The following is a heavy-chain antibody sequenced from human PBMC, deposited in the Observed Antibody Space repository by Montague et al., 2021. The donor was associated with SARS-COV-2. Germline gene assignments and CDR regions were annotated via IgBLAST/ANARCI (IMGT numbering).Heavy chain of an antibody. CDR3: ARFPTSYYYDSKAAPATPDAFDI. V-gene: IGHV4-34*01. CDR2: IYYSGST. Sequence: SETLSLTCAVYGGSFSGYYWSWIRQPPGKGLEWIGSIYYSGSTYYNPSLKSRVTISVDTSKNQFSLKLSSVTAADTAVYYCARFPTSYYYDSKAAPATPDAFDIWGRGTVVTVSS. J-gene: IGHJ3*02. D-gene: IGHD3-22*01. CDR1: GGSFSGYY.